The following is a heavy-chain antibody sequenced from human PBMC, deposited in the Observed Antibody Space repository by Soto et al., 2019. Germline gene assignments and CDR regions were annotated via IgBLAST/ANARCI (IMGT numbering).Heavy chain of an antibody. CDR3: AREGKAGAVAGMMPGWFDP. CDR2: IIPILGIA. CDR1: GGTFSSYT. J-gene: IGHJ5*02. D-gene: IGHD6-19*01. Sequence: QVQLVQSGAEVKKPGSSVKVSCKASGGTFSSYTISWVRQAPGQGLEWMGRIIPILGIANYAQKFQGRVTITADKSTSTDYMELSSLRSEDTAVYYCAREGKAGAVAGMMPGWFDPWGQGTLVTVSS. V-gene: IGHV1-69*08.